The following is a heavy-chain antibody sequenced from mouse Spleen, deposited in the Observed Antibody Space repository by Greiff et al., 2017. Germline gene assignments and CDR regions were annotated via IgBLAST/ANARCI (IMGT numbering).Heavy chain of an antibody. D-gene: IGHD2-2*01. CDR3: ARWLRENYFDY. CDR2: IDPSDSYT. CDR1: GYTFTSYW. V-gene: IGHV1-69*01. Sequence: QVQLQQPGAELVMPGASVKLSCKASGYTFTSYWMHWVKQRPGQGLEWIGEIDPSDSYTNYNQKFKGKATLTVDKSSSTAYMQLSSLTSEDSAVYYCARWLRENYFDYWGQGTTLTVSS. J-gene: IGHJ2*01.